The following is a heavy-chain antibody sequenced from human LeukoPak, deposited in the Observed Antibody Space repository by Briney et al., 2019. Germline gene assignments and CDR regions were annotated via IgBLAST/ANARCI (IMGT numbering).Heavy chain of an antibody. V-gene: IGHV4-39*01. D-gene: IGHD2-21*02. CDR2: IYYSGST. J-gene: IGHJ4*02. Sequence: SETLSLTCTVSGGSISSSSYYWGWIRQPPGKGLEWIGRIYYSGSTYYNPSLKSRVTISVDTSKNQFSLKLSSVTAADTAVYYCAREAYCGGDCYAGGDYWGQGTLVTVSS. CDR1: GGSISSSSYY. CDR3: AREAYCGGDCYAGGDY.